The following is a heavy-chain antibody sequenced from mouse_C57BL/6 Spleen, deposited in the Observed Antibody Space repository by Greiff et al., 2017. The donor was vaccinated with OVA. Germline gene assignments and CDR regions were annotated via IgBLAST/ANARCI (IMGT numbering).Heavy chain of an antibody. CDR1: GYTFTSYW. V-gene: IGHV1-72*01. CDR3: ASNDYDPAWFAY. D-gene: IGHD2-4*01. Sequence: QFPLQQPVAELVPPWASVTLSCKASGYTFTSYWMHWLKQRPGRGLAWIGRIDPNRGGTKYNEKFKSKATLTVDKPSSTAYMQLSSLTSEDSAVYDCASNDYDPAWFAYWGQGTLVTVSA. CDR2: IDPNRGGT. J-gene: IGHJ3*01.